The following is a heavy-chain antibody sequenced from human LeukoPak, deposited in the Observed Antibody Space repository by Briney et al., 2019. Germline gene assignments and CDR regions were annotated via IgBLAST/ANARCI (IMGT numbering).Heavy chain of an antibody. J-gene: IGHJ4*02. D-gene: IGHD3-10*01. Sequence: GGSPRLSCAASGFTFSSYSMNWVRQAPGKGLEWVSYISSSSSTIYYADSVKGRFTISRDNAKNSLYLQMNSLRAEDTAVYYCARVITMVRGVIDYWGQGTLVTVSS. V-gene: IGHV3-48*01. CDR1: GFTFSSYS. CDR3: ARVITMVRGVIDY. CDR2: ISSSSSTI.